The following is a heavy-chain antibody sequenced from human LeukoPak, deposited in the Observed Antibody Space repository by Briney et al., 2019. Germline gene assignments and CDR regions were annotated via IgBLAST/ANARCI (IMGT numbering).Heavy chain of an antibody. D-gene: IGHD2-2*01. V-gene: IGHV4-34*01. Sequence: PSETLSLTCAVYGGSFSGYYWSWSRQPPGKGREWIGEINHSGSTNYNATLKSQVTISVDTSKNPFSLKLSSVAVADTAVYYCARAVVVPAATYYYYYMDVWGKGTTVTVSS. CDR1: GGSFSGYY. J-gene: IGHJ6*03. CDR2: INHSGST. CDR3: ARAVVVPAATYYYYYMDV.